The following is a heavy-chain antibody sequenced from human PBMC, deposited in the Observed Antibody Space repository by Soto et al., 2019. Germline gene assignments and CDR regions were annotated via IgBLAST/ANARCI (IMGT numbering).Heavy chain of an antibody. D-gene: IGHD4-17*01. V-gene: IGHV3-15*01. J-gene: IGHJ4*02. CDR2: IKTKAEGGTT. Sequence: PGGSLRLSCAASGFTLSNAYMSWVRQDAGKGLEWVGRIKTKAEGGTTDYAAPVKGRFTISRDDSKNTLYLQMNSLKTEDTAVYYCTTVTVIDVHSDFWGQGILVTVSS. CDR3: TTVTVIDVHSDF. CDR1: GFTLSNAY.